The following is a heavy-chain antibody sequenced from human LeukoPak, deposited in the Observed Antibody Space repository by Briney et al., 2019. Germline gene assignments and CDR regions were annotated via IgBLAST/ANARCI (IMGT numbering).Heavy chain of an antibody. CDR2: INHSGST. Sequence: SETLSLTCAVYGGSFSGYYWSWIRQPPGKGLEWIGEINHSGSTNYNPSLKSRVTISVDTSKNQFSLKLSSVTAADTAMYYCARGDLTRPNWFDPWGQGTLVTVSS. CDR3: ARGDLTRPNWFDP. CDR1: GGSFSGYY. V-gene: IGHV4-34*01. J-gene: IGHJ5*02. D-gene: IGHD2-15*01.